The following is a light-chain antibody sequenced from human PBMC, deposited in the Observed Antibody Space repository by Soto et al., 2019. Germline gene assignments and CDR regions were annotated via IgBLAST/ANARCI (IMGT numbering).Light chain of an antibody. V-gene: IGKV1-5*03. CDR1: QSIGIW. CDR3: QQYNDYSWT. Sequence: IQMTQSPSTLSASVGDRVAITCRASQSIGIWLAWYQKKPGKAPRFLIYKESTLQTGVPSRFSGSGSGTEFTLTISILQPDDFATYYCQQYNDYSWTFGQGTKVEIK. CDR2: KES. J-gene: IGKJ1*01.